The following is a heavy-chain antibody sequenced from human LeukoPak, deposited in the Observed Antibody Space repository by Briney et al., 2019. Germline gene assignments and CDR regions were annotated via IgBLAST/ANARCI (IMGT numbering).Heavy chain of an antibody. CDR1: GYTFTGYY. J-gene: IGHJ4*02. V-gene: IGHV1-2*06. CDR2: INPNSGGT. D-gene: IGHD2-15*01. CDR3: ASEDCSGGSCYSFFY. Sequence: ASVKVSCKASGYTFTGYYMHWVRQAPGQGLEWMGRINPNSGGTNYAQKFQGRVTMTRDTSISTAYMELSRLRSGDTAVYYCASEDCSGGSCYSFFYWGQGTLVTVSS.